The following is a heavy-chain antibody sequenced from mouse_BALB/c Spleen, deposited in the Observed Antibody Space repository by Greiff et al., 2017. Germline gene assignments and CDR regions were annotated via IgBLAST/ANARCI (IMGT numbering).Heavy chain of an antibody. CDR2: IWAGGST. J-gene: IGHJ2*01. Sequence: QVQLQQSGPGLVAPSQSLSITCTVSGFSLTSYGVHWVRQPPGKGLEWLGVIWAGGSTNYNSALMSRLSISKDNSKSQVFLKMNSLQTDDTAMYYCARAYYRYDVGYFDYWGQGTTLTVSS. V-gene: IGHV2-9*02. CDR1: GFSLTSYG. D-gene: IGHD2-14*01. CDR3: ARAYYRYDVGYFDY.